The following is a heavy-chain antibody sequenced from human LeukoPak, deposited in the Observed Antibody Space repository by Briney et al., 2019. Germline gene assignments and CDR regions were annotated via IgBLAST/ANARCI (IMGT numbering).Heavy chain of an antibody. Sequence: ASMTVSCKSSGVTFTDHYIHWVRQGPGQGLEWMGYIGPHSTFTSSPQEFQGRVTMTRDASMSTAYMELTRLTSDDTAVYYCVREGEGPLSKDFDYWGQGTLVTVSS. CDR3: VREGEGPLSKDFDY. D-gene: IGHD2/OR15-2a*01. CDR1: GVTFTDHY. V-gene: IGHV1-2*02. J-gene: IGHJ4*02. CDR2: IGPHSTFT.